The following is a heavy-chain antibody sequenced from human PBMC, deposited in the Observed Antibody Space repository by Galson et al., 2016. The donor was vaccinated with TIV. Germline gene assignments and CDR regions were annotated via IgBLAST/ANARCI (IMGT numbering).Heavy chain of an antibody. CDR2: TIPMFSTA. V-gene: IGHV1-69*05. D-gene: IGHD5-18*01. CDR1: GGTLSNYA. CDR3: ARGVGTVMGQSYMDV. J-gene: IGHJ6*03. Sequence: SVKVSCKASGGTLSNYAISWVRQAPRQGLEWMGGTIPMFSTANYAQKFQGRVTITTDESTSTAYMELSSLKSEDTAVYYCARGVGTVMGQSYMDVWGKGTTVTVSS.